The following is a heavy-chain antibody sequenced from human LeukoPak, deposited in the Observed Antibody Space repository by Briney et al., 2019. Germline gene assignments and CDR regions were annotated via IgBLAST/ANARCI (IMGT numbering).Heavy chain of an antibody. CDR3: AIFAGVAPVDY. CDR1: GYTFTNYY. J-gene: IGHJ4*02. D-gene: IGHD2-15*01. CDR2: INPGGGST. V-gene: IGHV1-46*01. Sequence: ASVKVSCKASGYTFTNYYMHWARQAPGQGLEWMGIINPGGGSTTYAQNFQGRVTMTRDTPTNTVQMELSSLRSEDTAVYYCAIFAGVAPVDYWGQGTLVTVSS.